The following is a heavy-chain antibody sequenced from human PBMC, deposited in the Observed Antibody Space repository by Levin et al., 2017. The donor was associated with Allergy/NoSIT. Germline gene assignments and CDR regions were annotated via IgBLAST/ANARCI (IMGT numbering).Heavy chain of an antibody. J-gene: IGHJ4*02. V-gene: IGHV3-23*01. D-gene: IGHD3-16*01. Sequence: GGSLRLSCAASGFTISNYAMSWVRQAPGKGLEWVSAIDGSYGSTYYADSVRGRFTISKDFSRNTLYLQMHGLTAEDTAVYYCAKDKDGGRFDSWGQGTLVTVSS. CDR1: GFTISNYA. CDR2: IDGSYGST. CDR3: AKDKDGGRFDS.